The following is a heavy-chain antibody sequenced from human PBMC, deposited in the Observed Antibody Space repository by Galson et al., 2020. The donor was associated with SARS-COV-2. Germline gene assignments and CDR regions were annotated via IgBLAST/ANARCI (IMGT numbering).Heavy chain of an antibody. D-gene: IGHD6-13*01. CDR2: INHSGST. CDR1: GGSLSGYY. CDR3: ARGGRQQVVNFYYYYMDV. V-gene: IGHV4-34*01. J-gene: IGHJ6*03. Sequence: SETLSLTCTVYGGSLSGYYMAWIRQPPVKGLEWVGEINHSGSTIYNRSLEDRITISGDMSKNQFSLRLSSVTAADTAVYYCARGGRQQVVNFYYYYMDVWGKGTTVSVSS.